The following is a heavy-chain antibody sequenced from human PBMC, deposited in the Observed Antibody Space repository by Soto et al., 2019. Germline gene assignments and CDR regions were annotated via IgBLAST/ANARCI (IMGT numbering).Heavy chain of an antibody. Sequence: GASVKVSCKASGYTFTSYAMHWVRQAPGQRLEWMGWINAGNGNTKYSQNFQGRVTITRDTSASTAYMEVSSLRSEDTAVYYCAREEMAYCGGDCYSLPGYYGMDVWGQGTTVTVSS. CDR1: GYTFTSYA. D-gene: IGHD2-21*02. CDR2: INAGNGNT. J-gene: IGHJ6*02. CDR3: AREEMAYCGGDCYSLPGYYGMDV. V-gene: IGHV1-3*01.